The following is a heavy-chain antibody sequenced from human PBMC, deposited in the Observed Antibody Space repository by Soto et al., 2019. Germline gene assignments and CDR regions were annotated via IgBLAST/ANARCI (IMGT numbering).Heavy chain of an antibody. D-gene: IGHD6-19*01. J-gene: IGHJ6*02. CDR1: GFTFSSYS. CDR3: ARERGSGWYRGMDV. CDR2: ISSSSSTI. Sequence: GGSLRLSCTASGFTFSSYSMNWVRQAPGKGLEWVSHISSSSSTIHYADSVRGRFTISRDKAKNSLYLQMNSLRDEDTAVYYCARERGSGWYRGMDVWGQGTTVTVSS. V-gene: IGHV3-48*02.